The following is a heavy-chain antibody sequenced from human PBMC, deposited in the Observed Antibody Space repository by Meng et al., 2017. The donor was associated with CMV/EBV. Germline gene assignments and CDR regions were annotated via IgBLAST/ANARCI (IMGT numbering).Heavy chain of an antibody. D-gene: IGHD2-2*01. J-gene: IGHJ4*02. Sequence: SETLSLTCTVSGGSISSSSYYWGWIRQPPGKGLEWIGSIYYSGSTYYNPSLKSRVTISVDTSKNQFSLKLSSVTAADTAVYYCASDLRYCSSTGCYARGKLFDYWGQGTLVTVSS. CDR1: GGSISSSSYY. CDR2: IYYSGST. CDR3: ASDLRYCSSTGCYARGKLFDY. V-gene: IGHV4-39*07.